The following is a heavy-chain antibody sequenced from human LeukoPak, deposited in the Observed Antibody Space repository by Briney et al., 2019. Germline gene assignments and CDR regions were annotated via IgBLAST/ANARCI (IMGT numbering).Heavy chain of an antibody. V-gene: IGHV1-69*01. J-gene: IGHJ4*02. CDR3: ARGGSSGYIDY. Sequence: GSSVKVSCKASGGTFSSYTIIWVRQAPGQGLEWMGGIIPLFGTANYAQKSQGRVTITADESTSTAYMELSSLRSEDTAVYYCARGGSSGYIDYWGQGTLVTVSS. D-gene: IGHD6-19*01. CDR2: IIPLFGTA. CDR1: GGTFSSYT.